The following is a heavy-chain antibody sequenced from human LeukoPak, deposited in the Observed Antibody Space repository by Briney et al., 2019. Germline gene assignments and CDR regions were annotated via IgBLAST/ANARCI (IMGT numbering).Heavy chain of an antibody. CDR2: MSAYNGNT. Sequence: ASVKVSCKASGYTFTSYGISWVRQAPGQGLEWMGWMSAYNGNTNYAQKLQGRVTMTTDTSTSTAYMELRSLRSDDTAVYYCARVVAAAKGGSYYYYYMDVWGKGTTVTVSS. V-gene: IGHV1-18*01. CDR3: ARVVAAAKGGSYYYYYMDV. D-gene: IGHD6-13*01. CDR1: GYTFTSYG. J-gene: IGHJ6*03.